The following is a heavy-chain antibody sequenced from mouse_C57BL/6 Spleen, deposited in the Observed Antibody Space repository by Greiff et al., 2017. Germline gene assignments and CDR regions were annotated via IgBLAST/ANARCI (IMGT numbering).Heavy chain of an antibody. V-gene: IGHV1-4*01. D-gene: IGHD1-1*01. Sequence: VQLQQSGAELVRPGASVKMSCKASGYTFTSYTMHWVKQRPGQGLEWIGYINPSSGYTKYNQKFKDKATLTADKPSSTAYMQLSSLTSEDSAVYYYARNELYYSSSLGYFDVWGTGTTVTVSS. CDR1: GYTFTSYT. CDR3: ARNELYYSSSLGYFDV. CDR2: INPSSGYT. J-gene: IGHJ1*03.